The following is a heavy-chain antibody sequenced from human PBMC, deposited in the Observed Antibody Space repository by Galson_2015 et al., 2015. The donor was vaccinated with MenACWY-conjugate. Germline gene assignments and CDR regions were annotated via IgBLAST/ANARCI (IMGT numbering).Heavy chain of an antibody. Sequence: QSEAEVTKPGESLKISCKGSGYSFSTYWIAWVRQLPGKGLEWLGLISPGDSNTRYSPAFHGQVTISADKSISTAYLQLHSLQASDTAMYYCARHPPGGRGMDVWGQGTTVTVSS. D-gene: IGHD1-26*01. CDR3: ARHPPGGRGMDV. CDR1: GYSFSTYW. V-gene: IGHV5-51*01. CDR2: ISPGDSNT. J-gene: IGHJ6*02.